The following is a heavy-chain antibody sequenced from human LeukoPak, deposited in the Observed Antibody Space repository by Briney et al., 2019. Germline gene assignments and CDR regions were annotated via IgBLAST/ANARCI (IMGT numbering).Heavy chain of an antibody. CDR3: ARFGTVGATEYYYYYYMDV. CDR2: IYPGDADT. J-gene: IGHJ6*03. V-gene: IGHV5-51*01. D-gene: IGHD1-26*01. CDR1: GYSFTSYW. Sequence: AGESLKISCKGSGYSFTSYWIGWVRQMHGKGLEWIGVIYPGDADTSYSPSLQGQVTISADKSISTAYLQWSSLKASDTAMYYCARFGTVGATEYYYYYYMDVWGKGTTVTVSS.